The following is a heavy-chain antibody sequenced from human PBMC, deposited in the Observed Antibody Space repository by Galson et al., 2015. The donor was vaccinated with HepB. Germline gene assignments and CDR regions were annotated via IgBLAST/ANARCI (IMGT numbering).Heavy chain of an antibody. CDR2: ITGGGERT. CDR3: AKVAILGATPHYFDY. D-gene: IGHD3-16*01. V-gene: IGHV3-23*01. CDR1: GFRFTKYS. Sequence: SLRLSCATSGFRFTKYSMSWVRQAPGKGLQWASAITGGGERTYYADSVKGRFTTSRDSSSNTVFLLMTSLRVDDTAVYHCAKVAILGATPHYFDYLGQGTLVTVSS. J-gene: IGHJ4*02.